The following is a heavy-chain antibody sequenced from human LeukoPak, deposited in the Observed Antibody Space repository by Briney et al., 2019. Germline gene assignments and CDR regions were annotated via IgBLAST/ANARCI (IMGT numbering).Heavy chain of an antibody. J-gene: IGHJ3*02. Sequence: SETLSLTCTVSGTSINNYYWSWFRQPAGKGLEWIGRIYFSGSTNYNPSLKSRITMSLDTSKDQFSLNLRFVTAADTAVYFCARETAVAGPYTFDIWGQGTEVTVSS. CDR3: ARETAVAGPYTFDI. CDR1: GTSINNYY. D-gene: IGHD2-2*02. CDR2: IYFSGST. V-gene: IGHV4-4*07.